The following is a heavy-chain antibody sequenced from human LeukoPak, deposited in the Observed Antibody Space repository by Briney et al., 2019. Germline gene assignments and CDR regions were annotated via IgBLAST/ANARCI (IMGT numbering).Heavy chain of an antibody. V-gene: IGHV3-66*01. CDR2: IYSGGST. CDR1: GFTFRSYE. D-gene: IGHD6-13*01. J-gene: IGHJ5*02. Sequence: GGSLRLSCEDSGFTFRSYEMNWVRQVPGKGLEWVSVIYSGGSTHYADSVKGRFTISRDNSKNTLYLQMNSLRAEDTAVYYCARCSSWSNWFDPWGQGTLVTVSS. CDR3: ARCSSWSNWFDP.